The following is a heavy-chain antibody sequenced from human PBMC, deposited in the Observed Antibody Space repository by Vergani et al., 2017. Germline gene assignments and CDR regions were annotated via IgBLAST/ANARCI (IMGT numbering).Heavy chain of an antibody. V-gene: IGHV4-59*01. D-gene: IGHD4-17*01. CDR2: IYYSGST. CDR3: ARAKYGDYVDY. J-gene: IGHJ4*02. Sequence: QVQLQESGPGLVKPSETLSLTCTVSGGSISSYYWSWIRQPPGKGLEWIGYIYYSGSTNYNPSLTSRVTISVDTSKNQFSLKLSSVTAADTAVYYCARAKYGDYVDYWGQGTLVTVSS. CDR1: GGSISSYY.